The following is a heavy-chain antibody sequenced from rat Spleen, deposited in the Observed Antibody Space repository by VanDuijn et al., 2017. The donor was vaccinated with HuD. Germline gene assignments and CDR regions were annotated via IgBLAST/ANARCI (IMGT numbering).Heavy chain of an antibody. V-gene: IGHV5-31*01. CDR1: GFTFHDYW. CDR2: ISSGGGGT. J-gene: IGHJ3*01. Sequence: EVQLVESGGGQVQPGGSLKLSCVGSGFTFHDYWMTWVRQAPKKGLEWVASISSGGGGTYYPDSVKGRFTISRDNAKSTLYLQMDSLRSEDTASYYCARHGDNYGWFAYWGQGTLVTVSS. CDR3: ARHGDNYGWFAY. D-gene: IGHD1-9*01.